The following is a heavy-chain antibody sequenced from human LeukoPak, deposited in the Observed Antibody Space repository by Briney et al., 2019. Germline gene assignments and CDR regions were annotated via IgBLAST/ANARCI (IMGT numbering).Heavy chain of an antibody. Sequence: SETLSLTCTVSGGSISSYYWSWIRQPPGKGLEWIGYIYYSGSTNYNPSLKSRVTISADTSRNQFSLKLNSLTTADTAVYYCTRGAGWLIDYWGQGILVTVSS. D-gene: IGHD3-16*01. CDR1: GGSISSYY. V-gene: IGHV4-59*01. J-gene: IGHJ4*02. CDR2: IYYSGST. CDR3: TRGAGWLIDY.